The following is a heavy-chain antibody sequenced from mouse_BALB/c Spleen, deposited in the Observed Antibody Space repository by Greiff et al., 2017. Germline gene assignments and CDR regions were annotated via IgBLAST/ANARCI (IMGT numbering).Heavy chain of an antibody. CDR3: ARDYRYDEGYYAMDY. Sequence: VKLQESGPGLVAPSQSLSITCTVSGFSLTSYGVHWVRQPPGKGLEWLGVIWAGGSTNYNSALMSRLSISKDNSKSQVFLKMNSLQTDDTAMYYCARDYRYDEGYYAMDYWGQGTSVTVSS. CDR1: GFSLTSYG. V-gene: IGHV2-9*02. J-gene: IGHJ4*01. CDR2: IWAGGST. D-gene: IGHD2-14*01.